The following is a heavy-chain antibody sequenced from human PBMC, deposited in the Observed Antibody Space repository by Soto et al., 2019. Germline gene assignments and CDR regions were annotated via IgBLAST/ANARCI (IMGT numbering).Heavy chain of an antibody. D-gene: IGHD3-10*01. J-gene: IGHJ5*02. CDR2: IWYDGSYK. CDR1: GFTFRDYG. Sequence: GSLRLSCEASGFTFRDYGMHWVRQAPGEGLEWVAVIWYDGSYKYNGDSVKGRLTISRDNSKNTLFLQINSLRAEDTAVYYCAEDIHTMEPSWGPGTLVTVSS. V-gene: IGHV3-33*06. CDR3: AEDIHTMEPS.